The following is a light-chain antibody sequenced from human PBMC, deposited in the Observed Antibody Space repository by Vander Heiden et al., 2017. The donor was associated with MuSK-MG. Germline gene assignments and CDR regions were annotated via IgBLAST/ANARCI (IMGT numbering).Light chain of an antibody. Sequence: QSALSQPASVSGSPGQSLTISCTGSSSDVGGYKYVAWYQTQPGAAPKLLIYNVNIRPSGLSDRFSGSKSGNTASLTISGLRPEDEADYYCSSHTSKNTLIFGGGTKVTVL. CDR3: SSHTSKNTLI. CDR1: SSDVGGYKY. V-gene: IGLV2-14*03. J-gene: IGLJ2*01. CDR2: NVN.